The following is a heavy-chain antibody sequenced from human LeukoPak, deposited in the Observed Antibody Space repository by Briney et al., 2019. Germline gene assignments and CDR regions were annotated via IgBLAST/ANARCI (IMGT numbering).Heavy chain of an antibody. CDR3: AKQLGYCSDGSCYFPY. D-gene: IGHD2-15*01. V-gene: IGHV3-53*01. J-gene: IGHJ4*02. Sequence: GGSLRLSCAASGFTVDSNYLSWVRQAPGKGLEWVSTIYTGGNTYYAASVKGRFTISRDFSKNTVFLHMNSLRAEDTAVYYCAKQLGYCSDGSCYFPYWGQGTLVTVSS. CDR1: GFTVDSNY. CDR2: IYTGGNT.